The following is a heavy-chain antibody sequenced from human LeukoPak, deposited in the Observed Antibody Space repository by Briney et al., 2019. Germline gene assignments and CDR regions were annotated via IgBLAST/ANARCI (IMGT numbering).Heavy chain of an antibody. CDR2: ISYDGSNK. CDR1: GFTFSSYA. J-gene: IGHJ4*02. V-gene: IGHV3-30*04. D-gene: IGHD2-15*01. CDR3: ARGRFALGYCSGGSCYSHFDY. Sequence: GRSLRLSCAASGFTFSSYATHWVRQAPGKGLEWVAVISYDGSNKYYADSVEGRFTISRDNSKNTLYLQMNSLRAEDTAVYYCARGRFALGYCSGGSCYSHFDYWGQGTLVTVSS.